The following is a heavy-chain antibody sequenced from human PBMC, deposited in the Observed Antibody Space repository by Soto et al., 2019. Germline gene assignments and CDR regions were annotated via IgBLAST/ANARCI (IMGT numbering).Heavy chain of an antibody. Sequence: EVQLLESGGGLVQPGGSLRLSCVASGFTISTYAMTWVRQAPGKGLECVSGVTGSGGQIHYADSVKGRFTISKDNSKNTLYLQMSGLRDEDTALYYCAKDAVYNDGLWLMDSWGQLTLVTVSS. CDR1: GFTISTYA. V-gene: IGHV3-23*01. CDR2: VTGSGGQI. J-gene: IGHJ5*02. D-gene: IGHD2-21*01. CDR3: AKDAVYNDGLWLMDS.